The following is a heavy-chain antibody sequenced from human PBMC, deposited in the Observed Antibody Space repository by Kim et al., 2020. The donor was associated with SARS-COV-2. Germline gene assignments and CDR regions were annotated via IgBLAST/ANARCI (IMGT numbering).Heavy chain of an antibody. CDR1: GLTFSSFA. CDR3: ARSWGGCYYDAMDV. CDR2: ISYDGSNK. D-gene: IGHD1-26*01. V-gene: IGHV3-30-3*01. Sequence: GGSLRLSCAASGLTFSSFAMHWVRQAPGKGLEWVAVISYDGSNKYQADSLKGRFTISRDNSKNTLYLQMNSLRAEDTAVYYCARSWGGCYYDAMDVWGQGTMVTVSS. J-gene: IGHJ3*01.